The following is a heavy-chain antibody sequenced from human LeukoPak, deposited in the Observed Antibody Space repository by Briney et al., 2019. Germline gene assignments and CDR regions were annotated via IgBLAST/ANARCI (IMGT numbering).Heavy chain of an antibody. CDR2: IKQDGSEK. V-gene: IGHV3-7*01. J-gene: IGHJ4*02. CDR1: GFTFSSYW. D-gene: IGHD6-19*01. Sequence: PGGSLRLSCAASGFTFSSYWMSWVRQAPGKGLEWVANIKQDGSEKYYVDSVKGRFTISRDNAKNPLYLQMNSLRAEDTAVYYCARDLGSGWGYYFDYWGQGTLVTVSS. CDR3: ARDLGSGWGYYFDY.